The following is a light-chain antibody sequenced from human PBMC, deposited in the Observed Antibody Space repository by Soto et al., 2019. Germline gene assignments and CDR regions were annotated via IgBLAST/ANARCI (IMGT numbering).Light chain of an antibody. V-gene: IGKV1-6*01. CDR1: QDIRSD. CDR2: AAS. CDR3: LQNNNYPLN. Sequence: AIQMTHSPSSLSASVGDRVTVTCRASQDIRSDVGWYQQKPGQAPKVLMYAASRLHSGVPSRFSGSGSGTNFVLTISSLQPEDVATYYCLQNNNYPLNFGGGTKVDIK. J-gene: IGKJ4*01.